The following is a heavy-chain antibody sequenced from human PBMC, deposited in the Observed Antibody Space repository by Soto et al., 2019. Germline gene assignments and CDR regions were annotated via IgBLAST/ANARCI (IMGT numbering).Heavy chain of an antibody. J-gene: IGHJ6*02. CDR3: ASVVVVAATQYYYYYYGMDV. CDR1: GGTFSSYA. Sequence: QVQLVQSGAEVKKPGSSVKVSCKASGGTFSSYAISWVRQAPGQGLEWMGGIIPIFGTANYAQKFQGRVTITADESTSTDYMELRRLRSDGTAVYYCASVVVVAATQYYYYYYGMDVWSPGTTVTVSS. D-gene: IGHD2-15*01. V-gene: IGHV1-69*01. CDR2: IIPIFGTA.